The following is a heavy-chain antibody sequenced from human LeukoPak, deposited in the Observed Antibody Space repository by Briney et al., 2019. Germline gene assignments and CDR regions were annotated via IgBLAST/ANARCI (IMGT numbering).Heavy chain of an antibody. J-gene: IGHJ4*02. CDR1: GFTFSDYW. D-gene: IGHD3-16*02. Sequence: GGSPRLSCAASGFTFSDYWMSWVRQAPGKGLEWVANIKQDGSEKYYVNSLRGRLTISRDNAKNSLYLQMNNLRAEDTAVYYCARDGMITFAGAIVCDYWGQGTLVTVSS. CDR2: IKQDGSEK. V-gene: IGHV3-7*01. CDR3: ARDGMITFAGAIVCDY.